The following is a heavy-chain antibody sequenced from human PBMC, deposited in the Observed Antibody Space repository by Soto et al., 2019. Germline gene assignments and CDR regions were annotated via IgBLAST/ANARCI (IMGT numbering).Heavy chain of an antibody. CDR2: IYYSGST. CDR3: ARFDAYYYDSSGYYPYYYGMDV. Sequence: QVQLQESGPGLVKPSQTLSLTCTVSGGSISSGGYCWSWIRQHPGKGLEWIGYIYYSGSTYYNPSLKSRVTISVDTSKNQFSLKLSSVTAADTAVYYCARFDAYYYDSSGYYPYYYGMDVWGQGTTVTVSS. CDR1: GGSISSGGYC. V-gene: IGHV4-31*03. D-gene: IGHD3-22*01. J-gene: IGHJ6*02.